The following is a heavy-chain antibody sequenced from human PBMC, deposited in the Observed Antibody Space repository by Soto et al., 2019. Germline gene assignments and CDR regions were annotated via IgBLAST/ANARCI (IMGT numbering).Heavy chain of an antibody. CDR3: ARVRYGDY. CDR2: IRAHNGNT. D-gene: IGHD1-1*01. J-gene: IGHJ4*02. V-gene: IGHV1-18*01. Sequence: QVHLVQSGAEVKKPGASVKVSCKRSGYGFTTYGITWVRQAPGQGLEWMAWIRAHNGNTYYAQKLQGRVTVTRDTSTSTAYMEMRSLRSDDTAVYYCARVRYGDYWGQGALVTVSA. CDR1: GYGFTTYG.